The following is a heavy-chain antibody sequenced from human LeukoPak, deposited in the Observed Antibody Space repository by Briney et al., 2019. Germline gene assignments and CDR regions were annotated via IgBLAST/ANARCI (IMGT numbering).Heavy chain of an antibody. Sequence: ASVKVSCKVSGYTLTAFSMRWVRQAPGKGLEWMGGFDSENGETIYAQKFQGRVTMTEDTSTDTAYMELSSLRSEDTALYYCTSLLADLQGYYFDYWGQGTLVTVSS. V-gene: IGHV1-24*01. CDR1: GYTLTAFS. D-gene: IGHD6-19*01. CDR2: FDSENGET. J-gene: IGHJ4*02. CDR3: TSLLADLQGYYFDY.